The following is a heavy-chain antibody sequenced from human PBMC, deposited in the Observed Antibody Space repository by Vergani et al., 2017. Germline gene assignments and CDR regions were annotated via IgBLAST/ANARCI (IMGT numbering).Heavy chain of an antibody. CDR3: ARDSNIVVVVAGGFDP. CDR1: GYSISSGYY. CDR2: IYHSGST. V-gene: IGHV4-38-2*02. Sequence: QVQLQESGPGLVKPSETLSLTCTVSGYSISSGYYWGWIRQPPGKGLEWIGSIYHSGSTYYNPSLKSRVTISVDTSKNQFSLKLSSVTAADTVVYYCARDSNIVVVVAGGFDPWGQGTLVTVSS. D-gene: IGHD2-15*01. J-gene: IGHJ5*02.